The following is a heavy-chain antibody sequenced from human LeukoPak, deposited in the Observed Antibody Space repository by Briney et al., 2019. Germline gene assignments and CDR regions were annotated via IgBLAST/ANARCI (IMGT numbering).Heavy chain of an antibody. CDR3: ARGASVVAGNDNAFDI. J-gene: IGHJ3*02. CDR1: GFTFSDYY. Sequence: PGGSLRLSCAASGFTFSDYYMSWIRQAPGKGLEWVSYISSSGSTIYYADSVKGRFTISRDNAKNSLSLQMNSLRAEDTAVYYCARGASVVAGNDNAFDIWGQGTMVTVSS. CDR2: ISSSGSTI. D-gene: IGHD6-19*01. V-gene: IGHV3-11*04.